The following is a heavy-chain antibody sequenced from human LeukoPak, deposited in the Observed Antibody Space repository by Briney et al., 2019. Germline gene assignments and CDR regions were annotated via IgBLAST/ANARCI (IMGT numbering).Heavy chain of an antibody. J-gene: IGHJ6*03. CDR2: ISNFGDII. CDR3: AKDATAVVGTVYMDV. D-gene: IGHD6-13*01. V-gene: IGHV3-48*03. Sequence: GSLRLSCAASGFTFSNYEMNWVRQAPGKGLEWISHISNFGDIIHYADSVEGRFTISRDNAKNSLYLQMDSLRAEDTAVYYCAKDATAVVGTVYMDVWGKGTTVTISS. CDR1: GFTFSNYE.